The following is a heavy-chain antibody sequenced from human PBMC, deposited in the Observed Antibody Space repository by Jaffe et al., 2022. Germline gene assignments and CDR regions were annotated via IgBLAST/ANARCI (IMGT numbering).Heavy chain of an antibody. CDR3: AKSVRIHPTYYYGSGSYYKNGYFDY. CDR2: ISGSGGST. J-gene: IGHJ4*02. V-gene: IGHV3-23*01. D-gene: IGHD3-10*01. Sequence: EVQLLESGGGLVQPGGSLRLSCAASGFTFSSYAMSWVRQAPGKGLEWVSAISGSGGSTYYADSVKGRFTISRDNSKNTLYLQMNSLRAEDTAVYYCAKSVRIHPTYYYGSGSYYKNGYFDYWGQGTLVTVSS. CDR1: GFTFSSYA.